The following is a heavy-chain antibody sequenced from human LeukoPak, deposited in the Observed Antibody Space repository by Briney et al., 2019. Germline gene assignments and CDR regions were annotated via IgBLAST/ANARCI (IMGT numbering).Heavy chain of an antibody. CDR1: GFTFSSYS. CDR3: AKEGGYSYAFDY. V-gene: IGHV3-48*01. CDR2: ISSSSSTI. D-gene: IGHD5-18*01. Sequence: GGSLRLSCAASGFTFSSYSMNWVRQAPGKGLEWVSYISSSSSTIYYADPVKGRFTISRDNSKNTLYLQMNSLRAEDTAVYYCAKEGGYSYAFDYWGQGTLVTVSS. J-gene: IGHJ4*02.